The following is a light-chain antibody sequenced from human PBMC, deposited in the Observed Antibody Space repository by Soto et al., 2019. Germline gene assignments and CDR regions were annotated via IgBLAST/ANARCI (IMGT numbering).Light chain of an antibody. CDR1: QGISSY. CDR3: QQANSFPIT. CDR2: AAS. J-gene: IGKJ5*01. V-gene: IGKV1-12*01. Sequence: DIQMTPSPSSVSASVGDRVTITCRASQGISSYLAWYQQKPGKAATLLIYAASTLVSGVPSRFSGSVSGTDFSHTISSRQPEDFATYCCQQANSFPITVGQGPRLEIK.